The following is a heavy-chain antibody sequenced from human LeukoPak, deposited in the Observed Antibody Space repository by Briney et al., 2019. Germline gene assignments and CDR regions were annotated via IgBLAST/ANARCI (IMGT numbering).Heavy chain of an antibody. CDR2: IYTSGST. CDR3: ARGNFDY. V-gene: IGHV4-61*02. CDR1: GGSISSGSYY. Sequence: SQTLSLTCTVSGGSISSGSYYWSWIRQPAGKGLEWIGRIYTSGSTNYNPSLKSRVTISVDTSKNQFSLKLSSVTAADTAVYYCARGNFDYWGQGTLVTVSS. J-gene: IGHJ4*02.